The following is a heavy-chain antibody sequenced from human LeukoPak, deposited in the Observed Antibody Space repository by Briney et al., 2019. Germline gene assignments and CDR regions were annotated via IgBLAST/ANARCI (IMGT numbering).Heavy chain of an antibody. CDR3: ARANHSSSWYILTYFDL. CDR1: GFTFSSYW. V-gene: IGHV3-7*03. Sequence: GGSLRLSCAASGFTFSSYWMSWVRQAPGKGLEWVANIKQDGSEKYYVDSVKGRFTISRDNAKNSLYLQMNSLRAEDTAVYYCARANHSSSWYILTYFDLWGRGTLVTVSS. J-gene: IGHJ2*01. CDR2: IKQDGSEK. D-gene: IGHD6-13*01.